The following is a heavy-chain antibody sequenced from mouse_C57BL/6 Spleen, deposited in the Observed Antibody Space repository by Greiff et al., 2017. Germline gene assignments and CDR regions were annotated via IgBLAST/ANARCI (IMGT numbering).Heavy chain of an antibody. V-gene: IGHV1-69*01. D-gene: IGHD1-1*01. CDR1: GYTFTSYW. J-gene: IGHJ2*01. CDR3: ARSDYYGSRGYFDY. Sequence: QVPLQQPGAELVMPGASVKLSCKASGYTFTSYWMHWVKQRPGQGLEWIGEIDPSDSYTNYNQKFKGKSTLTVDKSSSTAYMQLSSLTSEDSAVYYCARSDYYGSRGYFDYWGQGTTLTVSS. CDR2: IDPSDSYT.